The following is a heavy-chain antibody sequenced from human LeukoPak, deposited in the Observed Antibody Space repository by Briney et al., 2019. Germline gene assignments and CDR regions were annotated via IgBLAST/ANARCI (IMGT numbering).Heavy chain of an antibody. CDR3: ARGSMVDY. V-gene: IGHV4-4*02. Sequence: GSLRLSCAASGFTFSNAWMSWVRQPPGKGLEWIGSIYYSGSTYYNPSLKSRVTISVDTSKNQFSLKLSSVTAADTAVYYCARGSMVDYWGQGTLVTVSS. CDR2: IYYSGST. J-gene: IGHJ4*02. D-gene: IGHD2/OR15-2a*01. CDR1: GFTFSNAW.